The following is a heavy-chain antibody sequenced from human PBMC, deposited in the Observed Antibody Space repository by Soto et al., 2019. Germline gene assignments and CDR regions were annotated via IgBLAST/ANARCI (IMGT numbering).Heavy chain of an antibody. CDR1: GYTFTGYY. J-gene: IGHJ4*02. D-gene: IGHD5-12*01. CDR2: INPNSGGT. CDR3: ARDLSGYDAYFDY. V-gene: IGHV1-2*04. Sequence: GASVKVSCKASGYTFTGYYMHWVRQAPGQGLEWMGWINPNSGGTNYAQKFQGWVTMTRDTSISTAYMELSRLRSDDTAVYYCARDLSGYDAYFDYWGQGTLVTVSS.